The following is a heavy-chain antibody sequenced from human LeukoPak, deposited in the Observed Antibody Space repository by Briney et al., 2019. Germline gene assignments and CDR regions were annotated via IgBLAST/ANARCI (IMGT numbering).Heavy chain of an antibody. CDR2: ISGSGGST. CDR1: RFTFSTYG. D-gene: IGHD3-22*01. CDR3: AKSSYYDSSGYYREYYFDF. V-gene: IGHV3-23*01. J-gene: IGHJ4*02. Sequence: PGGSLRLSCAASRFTFSTYGMSWVRQAPGRGLEWVSSISGSGGSTNYADSVKGWFTISRDNSKNTLYLQMNSLRDEDTAVYYCAKSSYYDSSGYYREYYFDFWGQGTLVTVSS.